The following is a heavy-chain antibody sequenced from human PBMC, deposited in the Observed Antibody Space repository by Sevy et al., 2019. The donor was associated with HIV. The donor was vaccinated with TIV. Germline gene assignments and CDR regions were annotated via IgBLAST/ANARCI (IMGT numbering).Heavy chain of an antibody. J-gene: IGHJ6*03. D-gene: IGHD3-9*01. CDR1: GGSISSYY. CDR3: ARERYFDWLPDYYYMDV. Sequence: SETLSLTCTVSGGSISSYYWSWIRQPAGKGLEWIGRIYTSGSTNYNPSLKSRVTMSVDTSKNQFSLKLSSVTAADTAVYYCARERYFDWLPDYYYMDVWGKGTMVTVSS. CDR2: IYTSGST. V-gene: IGHV4-4*07.